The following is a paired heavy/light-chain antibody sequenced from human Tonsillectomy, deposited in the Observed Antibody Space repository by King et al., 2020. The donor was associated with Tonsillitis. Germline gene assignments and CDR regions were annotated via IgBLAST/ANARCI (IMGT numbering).Light chain of an antibody. CDR2: GAS. Sequence: EIVMTQSPATLSVSPGERATLSCRASQSVNDNLAWYQQKPGQAPRLLIYGASTRATGIAARFSGSGSGTEFTLTISSLQSEDFAVYYCQQSNDWPPGYTFGQGTKLEIK. J-gene: IGKJ2*01. V-gene: IGKV3-15*01. CDR3: QQSNDWPPGYT. CDR1: QSVNDN.
Heavy chain of an antibody. D-gene: IGHD3-22*01. Sequence: QITLKESGPTLVKPTQTLTLTCALSGFSLNTNGVGVGWIRQPPGKALEWLALIYWDADKRYRPSLKSRLTITEDTSKNQVVLTMTNMDPVDTATYYCAHSRRHYYDRSDSPYYFDFWGQGTLVTVSS. J-gene: IGHJ4*02. CDR1: GFSLNTNGVG. CDR3: AHSRRHYYDRSDSPYYFDF. V-gene: IGHV2-5*02. CDR2: IYWDADK.